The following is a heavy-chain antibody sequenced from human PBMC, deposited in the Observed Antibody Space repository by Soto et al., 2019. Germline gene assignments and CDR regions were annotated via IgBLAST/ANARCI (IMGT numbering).Heavy chain of an antibody. J-gene: IGHJ4*02. V-gene: IGHV3-23*01. CDR2: ISGGGDTT. CDR1: GFTFNNYA. CDR3: AKGRGGSGSLTPRVDF. Sequence: EVQLLESGGGLLQPGGSLRLSCAASGFTFNNYAMTWVRQAPGKGLEWVSAISGGGDTTSYADSVKGRFTVSRDGSKNTLYLQMSSRRAEDTALYYCAKGRGGSGSLTPRVDFWGQGTLVTVSS. D-gene: IGHD3-10*01.